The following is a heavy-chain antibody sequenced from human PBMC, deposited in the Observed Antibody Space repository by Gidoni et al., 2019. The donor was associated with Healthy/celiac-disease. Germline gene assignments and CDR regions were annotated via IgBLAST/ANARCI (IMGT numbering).Heavy chain of an antibody. CDR3: ARSYYYDSSGTKDAFDI. CDR1: GGSFSGYY. Sequence: QVQLQQWGAGLLKPSETLSLTCAVYGGSFSGYYWSWIRQPPGKGLEWIGEINHSGSTNYNPSLKSRVTISVDTSKNQFSLKLSSVTAADTAVYYCARSYYYDSSGTKDAFDIWGQGTMVTVSS. CDR2: INHSGST. V-gene: IGHV4-34*01. J-gene: IGHJ3*02. D-gene: IGHD3-22*01.